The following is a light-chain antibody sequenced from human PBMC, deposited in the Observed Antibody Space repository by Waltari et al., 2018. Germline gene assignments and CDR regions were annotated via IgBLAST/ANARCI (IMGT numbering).Light chain of an antibody. V-gene: IGLV2-14*01. J-gene: IGLJ3*02. Sequence: QSALTQPASVSGSPGQSITISCTGTSSDVGDYNYVSWFQQHPGKGPKVMIFEVSNRPAGFSDRFSGSKSGNTASLTISGLQAEDEADYYCSSYTSSSTWVFGGGTKLTVL. CDR2: EVS. CDR1: SSDVGDYNY. CDR3: SSYTSSSTWV.